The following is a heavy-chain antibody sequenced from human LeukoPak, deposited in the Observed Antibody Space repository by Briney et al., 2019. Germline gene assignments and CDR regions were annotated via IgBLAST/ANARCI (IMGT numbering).Heavy chain of an antibody. Sequence: KPSETLSLTCGVYGGSFSGYYWNWIRQPPGKGLEWIGEINHSGSTNYNPSLKSRVAISVDTSKNQFSLMLSSVTAADTAVYYCARHIFGHLFDYWGQGTLVLVSS. CDR3: ARHIFGHLFDY. CDR2: INHSGST. J-gene: IGHJ4*02. CDR1: GGSFSGYY. V-gene: IGHV4-34*01. D-gene: IGHD3-3*02.